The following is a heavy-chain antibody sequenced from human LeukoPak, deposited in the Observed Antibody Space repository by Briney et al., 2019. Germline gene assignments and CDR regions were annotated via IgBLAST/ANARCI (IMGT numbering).Heavy chain of an antibody. CDR2: ISGSGGST. CDR1: GFIFSNYW. J-gene: IGHJ4*02. D-gene: IGHD7-27*01. Sequence: PGGSLRLSCAASGFIFSNYWMSWVRQAPGKGLEWVSAISGSGGSTYYADSVKGRFTISRDNSKNTLYLQMNSLRAEDTAVYYCAARGLGTDYFDYWGQGTLVTVSS. V-gene: IGHV3-23*01. CDR3: AARGLGTDYFDY.